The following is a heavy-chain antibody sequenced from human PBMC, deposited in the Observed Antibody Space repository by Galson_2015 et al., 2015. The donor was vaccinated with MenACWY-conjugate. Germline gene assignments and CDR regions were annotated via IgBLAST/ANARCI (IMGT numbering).Heavy chain of an antibody. Sequence: SLRLSCAGSAFTFSNAYMSWVRQAPGKGLGWVGRIKSQTDGGKIDYAAPEKRRFTISRDDSKKTLYLHMNSLKIEDTAVYYCTTHKPDSWGGLLFHFYMDVWGKGTTVTVSS. CDR3: TTHKPDSWGGLLFHFYMDV. J-gene: IGHJ6*03. CDR1: AFTFSNAY. CDR2: IKSQTDGGKI. V-gene: IGHV3-15*01. D-gene: IGHD2-21*01.